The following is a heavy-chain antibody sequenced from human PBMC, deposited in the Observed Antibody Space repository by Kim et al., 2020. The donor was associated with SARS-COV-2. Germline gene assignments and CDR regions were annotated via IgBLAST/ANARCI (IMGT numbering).Heavy chain of an antibody. V-gene: IGHV3-30-3*01. D-gene: IGHD5-12*01. J-gene: IGHJ4*02. CDR1: GFIFSRYA. CDR2: ISYNGDNK. Sequence: GGSLRLSCAASGFIFSRYALNWVRQAPGKGLEWVALISYNGDNKYYADSVKGRFIISRDNPKNTLFLQMNNLRAEDTAVYYCARDGGGYDFRRGFDYWGQGTLVTVSS. CDR3: ARDGGGYDFRRGFDY.